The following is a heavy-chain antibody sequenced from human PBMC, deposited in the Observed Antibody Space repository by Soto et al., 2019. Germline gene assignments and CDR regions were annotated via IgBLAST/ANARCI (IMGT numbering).Heavy chain of an antibody. V-gene: IGHV4-39*01. Sequence: SETLSLTCKVSGDFMNSDDYYWGWIRQPPGKGLEWIGSIHYTGDTYYSPSLKSRVTISRDASMNQFSLRLTSVNVADTAMYYCARQATTSWSYWGQGTLVTVSS. CDR1: GDFMNSDDYY. CDR3: ARQATTSWSY. D-gene: IGHD2-2*01. J-gene: IGHJ4*01. CDR2: IHYTGDT.